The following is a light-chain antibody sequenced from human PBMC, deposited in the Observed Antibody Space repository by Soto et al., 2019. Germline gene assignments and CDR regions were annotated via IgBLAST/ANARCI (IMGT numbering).Light chain of an antibody. V-gene: IGLV2-8*01. CDR1: SSDVGGYNY. J-gene: IGLJ2*01. CDR3: SSYAGINNFVG. Sequence: QSALTQPPSASGSPGQSVTISCTGTSSDVGGYNYVSWYQQHPGKAPKLMIYDVSKRPSGVPDRFSGSKSGNTASLSVSGLQAEDEAYYHCSSYAGINNFVGFGGGTKVTVL. CDR2: DVS.